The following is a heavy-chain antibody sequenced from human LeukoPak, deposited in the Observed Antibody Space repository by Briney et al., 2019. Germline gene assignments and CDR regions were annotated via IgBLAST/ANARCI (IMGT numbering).Heavy chain of an antibody. D-gene: IGHD3-3*01. CDR2: IYYSGST. Sequence: PSETLSLTCTVSGGSISSSSYYWGWIRQPPGKGLEWIGSIYYSGSTYYNPSLKSRATISVDTSKNQFSLKLSSVTAADTAVYYCARQGSAVTIFGVVNVYMDVWGKGTTVTVSS. CDR3: ARQGSAVTIFGVVNVYMDV. CDR1: GGSISSSSYY. J-gene: IGHJ6*03. V-gene: IGHV4-39*07.